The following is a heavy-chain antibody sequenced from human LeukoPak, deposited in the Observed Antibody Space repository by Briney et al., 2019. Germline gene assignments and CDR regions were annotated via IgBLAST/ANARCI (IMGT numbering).Heavy chain of an antibody. CDR2: IYYSGST. Sequence: SETLSLTCTVSGGSISSGDYYWSWIRQPPGTGLEWIGYIYYSGSTYYNPSLKSRVTISVDTSKNQFSLKLSSVTAADTAVYYCARSSSVGATRPYYFDYWGQGTLVTVSS. J-gene: IGHJ4*02. D-gene: IGHD1-26*01. CDR3: ARSSSVGATRPYYFDY. V-gene: IGHV4-30-4*08. CDR1: GGSISSGDYY.